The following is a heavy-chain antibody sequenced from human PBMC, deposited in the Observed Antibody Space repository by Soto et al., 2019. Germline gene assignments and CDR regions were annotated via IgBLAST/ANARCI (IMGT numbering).Heavy chain of an antibody. V-gene: IGHV1-69*13. CDR2: IIPIFGTA. CDR1: GGTFSSYA. D-gene: IGHD6-6*01. CDR3: ARAEYSSSRGFYYGMDV. J-gene: IGHJ6*02. Sequence: SVKVSCKASGGTFSSYAISWVRQAPGQGLEWMGGIIPIFGTANYAQKFQGRVTITADESTSTAYMELSSLRSEDTAVYYCARAEYSSSRGFYYGMDVWGQGTTVTVSS.